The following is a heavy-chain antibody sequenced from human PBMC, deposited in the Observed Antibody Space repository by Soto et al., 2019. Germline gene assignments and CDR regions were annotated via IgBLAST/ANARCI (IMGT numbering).Heavy chain of an antibody. CDR3: ARANWYSEY. CDR1: GGSINNHY. CDR2: IYYTGSN. Sequence: QVHLQESGPGLVKPSETLSLTCTVSGGSINNHYWSWIRQPPGKGLEWIGYIYYTGSNNYNPSLKSRVTMSVDTSKNQFSLNLTSLTAADTAIYYCARANWYSEYWGQGTLVTVSS. J-gene: IGHJ4*02. D-gene: IGHD7-27*01. V-gene: IGHV4-59*11.